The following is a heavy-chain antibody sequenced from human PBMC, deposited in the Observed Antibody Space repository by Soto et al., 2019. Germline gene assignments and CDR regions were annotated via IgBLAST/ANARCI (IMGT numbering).Heavy chain of an antibody. D-gene: IGHD1-26*01. CDR2: INDGGSA. CDR1: GGSFSGYS. V-gene: IGHV4-34*01. J-gene: IGHJ4*02. Sequence: QVQLQQWGAGLLKPSETLSLTCAVYGGSFSGYSWTWIRQSPGKGLEWIGQINDGGSANYNPSLKSGVTISVDTANNEFFLELSSVTAADTAVYYCARGLFSETHYSGGWYFFDYWGQGTLVTVSS. CDR3: ARGLFSETHYSGGWYFFDY.